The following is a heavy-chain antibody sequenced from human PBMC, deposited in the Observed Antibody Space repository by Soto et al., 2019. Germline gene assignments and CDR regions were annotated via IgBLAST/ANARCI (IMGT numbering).Heavy chain of an antibody. CDR3: ARETLTGDEFDY. V-gene: IGHV1-2*02. CDR2: INPNSGGT. D-gene: IGHD7-27*01. Sequence: ASVNVSCKSSGYTFTGYYMHWVRQAPGQGLEWMGWINPNSGGTNYAQKFQGRVTMTRDTSISTAYMELSRLRSDDTAVYYCARETLTGDEFDYWGQGTLVTVSS. CDR1: GYTFTGYY. J-gene: IGHJ4*02.